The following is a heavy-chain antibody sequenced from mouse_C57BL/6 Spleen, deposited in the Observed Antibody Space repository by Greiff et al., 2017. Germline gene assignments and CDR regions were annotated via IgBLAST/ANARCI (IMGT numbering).Heavy chain of an antibody. Sequence: EVKLQESGPSLVRPSQTLSLTCTVTGFSINSDCYWIWIRQFPGNKLEYIGYTFYSGITYYNPSLESRTYITRDTSKNQFSLKLSSVTTEDTATYYCARGFYYGYDRGYAMDYWGQGTSVTVSS. CDR3: ARGFYYGYDRGYAMDY. CDR1: GFSINSDCY. V-gene: IGHV3-3*01. J-gene: IGHJ4*01. CDR2: TFYSGIT. D-gene: IGHD2-2*01.